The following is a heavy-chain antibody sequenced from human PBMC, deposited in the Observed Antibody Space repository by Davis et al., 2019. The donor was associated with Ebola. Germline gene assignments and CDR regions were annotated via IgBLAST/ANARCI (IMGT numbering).Heavy chain of an antibody. Sequence: SETLSLTCALYGGSFSGYYWSWIRQPPGKGLEWIGEINHSGSTNYNPSLKSRVTISVDTSKNQFSLKLSSVTAADTAVYYCARAIGSSSGWFDPWGQGTLVTVSS. V-gene: IGHV4-34*01. CDR1: GGSFSGYY. J-gene: IGHJ5*02. CDR2: INHSGST. D-gene: IGHD6-6*01. CDR3: ARAIGSSSGWFDP.